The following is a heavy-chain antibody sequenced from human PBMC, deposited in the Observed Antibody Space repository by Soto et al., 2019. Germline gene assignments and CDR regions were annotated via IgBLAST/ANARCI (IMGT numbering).Heavy chain of an antibody. Sequence: SETLSLTCSVSGGSISNRDYYWGWIRQPPGKGLEWLGFFYSAGSTYYNPSLKSRVTISADTPKNQFSLKLSSVTAADTAVYYCARSKLGIYAGYFDYWGQGILVTVSS. CDR2: FYSAGST. CDR3: ARSKLGIYAGYFDY. V-gene: IGHV4-39*01. CDR1: GGSISNRDYY. D-gene: IGHD1-26*01. J-gene: IGHJ4*02.